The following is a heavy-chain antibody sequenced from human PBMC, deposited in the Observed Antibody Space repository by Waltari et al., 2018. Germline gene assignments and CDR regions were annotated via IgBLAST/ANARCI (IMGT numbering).Heavy chain of an antibody. D-gene: IGHD3-10*01. CDR2: IKQDGTQQ. CDR1: GFTFGGHW. CDR3: ARALPGEITVYDY. V-gene: IGHV3-7*01. Sequence: EVQLVESGGGLVQPGGSLRLSCVASGFTFGGHWMSWVRQAPEKGLEWVADIKQDGTQQYYVDSVKGRFTVSRDNHKNSLFLQMNSLRAEDTAVYYCARALPGEITVYDYWAQGALVTVSS. J-gene: IGHJ4*02.